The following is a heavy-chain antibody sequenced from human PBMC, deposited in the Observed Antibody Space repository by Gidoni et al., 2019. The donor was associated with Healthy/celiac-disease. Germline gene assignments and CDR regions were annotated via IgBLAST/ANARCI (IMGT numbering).Heavy chain of an antibody. J-gene: IGHJ3*02. CDR2: INHSGST. Sequence: QVQLQQWGAGLLKPSETLSLTCAVYGGAFSGDYWSWIRQPPGKGLEWIGEINHSGSTHYNPSLKSRVTISVDTSKNQFSLKLSSVTAADTAVYYCARGIKYYYDSSGYFRPAFDIWGQGTMVTVSS. CDR3: ARGIKYYYDSSGYFRPAFDI. D-gene: IGHD3-22*01. V-gene: IGHV4-34*01. CDR1: GGAFSGDY.